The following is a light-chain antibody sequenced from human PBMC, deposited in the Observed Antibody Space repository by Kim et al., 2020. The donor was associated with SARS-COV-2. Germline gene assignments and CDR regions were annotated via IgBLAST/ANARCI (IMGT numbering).Light chain of an antibody. CDR1: QDITNS. V-gene: IGKV1-33*01. CDR3: QQYDSFPPSIT. Sequence: IQMTQSPSSLSASVGDRVTITCQASQDITNSLNWFQQKPGKAPKLLIYDASNLEAGVPSRFSGSGSGTDFTFTINSLQPGDIATYYCQQYDSFPPSITFGQGTRLEIK. CDR2: DAS. J-gene: IGKJ5*01.